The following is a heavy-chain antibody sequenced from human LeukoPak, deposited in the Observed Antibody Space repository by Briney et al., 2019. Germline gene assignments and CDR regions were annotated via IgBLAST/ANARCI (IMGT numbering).Heavy chain of an antibody. CDR3: AKSLYYDYVWGSYRYRGGFDY. J-gene: IGHJ4*02. Sequence: GGSLRLSCAASGFTFSSYGMHWVRQAPGKGLEWVAVISYDGSNKYYADSVKGRFTISRDNSKNTLYLQMNSLRAEDTAVYYCAKSLYYDYVWGSYRYRGGFDYWGQGTLATVSS. CDR1: GFTFSSYG. CDR2: ISYDGSNK. V-gene: IGHV3-30*18. D-gene: IGHD3-16*02.